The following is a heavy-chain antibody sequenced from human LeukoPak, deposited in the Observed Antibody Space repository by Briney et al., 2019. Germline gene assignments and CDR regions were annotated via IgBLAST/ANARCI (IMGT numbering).Heavy chain of an antibody. D-gene: IGHD3-9*01. CDR2: ISANNGNTKYNT. CDR3: ARCVYDILSGHYPIDY. CDR1: GYTFTSYG. Sequence: GASVKVSCKASGYTFTSYGISWVRQAPGQGLEWMGWISANNGNTKYNTKYAQNLQGRVTMTTDISTSTAYMELRTLRSDDTAVYYCARCVYDILSGHYPIDYWGQGTLVTVSS. J-gene: IGHJ4*02. V-gene: IGHV1-18*01.